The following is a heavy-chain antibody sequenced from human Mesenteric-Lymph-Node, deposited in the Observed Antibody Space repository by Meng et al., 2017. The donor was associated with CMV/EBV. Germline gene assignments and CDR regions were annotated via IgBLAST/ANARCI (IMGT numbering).Heavy chain of an antibody. CDR3: AREGLGYCNDGSCHAEAFDI. V-gene: IGHV3-11*04. Sequence: GGSLRLSCAASGFTFSDYYMSWIRQAPGKGLEWVSYINSGGNIIYYGESVKGRFTISRDNAKTSLYLQMNSRRAEDTAVYYCAREGLGYCNDGSCHAEAFDIWGQGTAVTVSS. CDR2: INSGGNII. J-gene: IGHJ3*02. D-gene: IGHD2-15*01. CDR1: GFTFSDYY.